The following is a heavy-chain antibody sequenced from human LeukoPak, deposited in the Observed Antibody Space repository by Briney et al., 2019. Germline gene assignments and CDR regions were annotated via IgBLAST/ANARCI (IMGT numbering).Heavy chain of an antibody. CDR3: ARNLPYYCSSTSCYEIRHDAFDI. D-gene: IGHD2-2*01. J-gene: IGHJ3*02. CDR2: IYTSGST. V-gene: IGHV4-4*07. Sequence: PSETLSLTCTVSGGSISSYYWSWIRQPAGKGLEWIGRIYTSGSTNYNPSLKSRVTMSVDTSKNQFSLKLSSVTAADTAVYYCARNLPYYCSSTSCYEIRHDAFDIWGQGTMVTVSS. CDR1: GGSISSYY.